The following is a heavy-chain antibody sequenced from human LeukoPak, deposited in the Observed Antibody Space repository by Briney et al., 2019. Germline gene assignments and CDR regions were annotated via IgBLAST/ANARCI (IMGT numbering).Heavy chain of an antibody. Sequence: QPGGSLRLSCAASGFTFSSYWMHWVRQAPGKGLVWVSRINSDGSSTSYADSVKGRFTISRDNAKNTLYLQMNSLRVEDTAVYYCTRDGTSSSWVAYNWFDSWGQGTLVTVSS. CDR3: TRDGTSSSWVAYNWFDS. D-gene: IGHD6-13*01. V-gene: IGHV3-74*01. CDR2: INSDGSST. CDR1: GFTFSSYW. J-gene: IGHJ5*01.